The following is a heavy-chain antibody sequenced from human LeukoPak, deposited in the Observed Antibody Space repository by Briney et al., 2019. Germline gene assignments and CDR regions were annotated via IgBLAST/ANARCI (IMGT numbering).Heavy chain of an antibody. J-gene: IGHJ4*02. D-gene: IGHD1-20*01. CDR1: GFTFSSYA. V-gene: IGHV3-23*01. CDR3: ATSPYNWNDGYFDY. Sequence: GGSLRLSCAASGFTFSSYAMSWVRQAPGKGLEWVSAISGSGGSTYYADSVKGRFTISRDNSKKTLYLQMNSLRAEDTAVYYCATSPYNWNDGYFDYWGQGTLVTVSS. CDR2: ISGSGGST.